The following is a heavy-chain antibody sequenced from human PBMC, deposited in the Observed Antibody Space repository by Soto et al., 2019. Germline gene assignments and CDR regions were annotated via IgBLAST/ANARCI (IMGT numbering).Heavy chain of an antibody. CDR1: GFTFSSYA. Sequence: PGGSLRLSCAASGFTFSSYAMHWVRQAPGKGLEWVAVISYDGSNKYYADSVKGRFTISRDNSKNTLYLQMNSLRAEDTAVYYCARDLRRRWRIAAAGYYYYYGMDVWGQGTTVTVSS. J-gene: IGHJ6*02. V-gene: IGHV3-30-3*01. CDR2: ISYDGSNK. D-gene: IGHD6-13*01. CDR3: ARDLRRRWRIAAAGYYYYYGMDV.